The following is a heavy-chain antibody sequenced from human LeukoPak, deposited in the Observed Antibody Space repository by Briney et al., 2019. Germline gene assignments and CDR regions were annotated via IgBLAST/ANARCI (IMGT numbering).Heavy chain of an antibody. CDR1: GYTFTHYG. CDR2: ISYNGNN. Sequence: GGSLRLSCVISGYTFTHYGFHWVRQAPGKALEWVAYISYNGNNKYEDSVKGRFTISRDNSKNTLFLQMSSLRVEDTAVYYCAKERHGDGHNPYFDYWGQGALVTVSS. CDR3: AKERHGDGHNPYFDY. D-gene: IGHD5-24*01. V-gene: IGHV3-30*18. J-gene: IGHJ4*02.